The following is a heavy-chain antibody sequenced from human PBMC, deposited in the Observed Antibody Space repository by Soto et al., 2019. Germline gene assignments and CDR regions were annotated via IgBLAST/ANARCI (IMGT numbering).Heavy chain of an antibody. CDR1: GGSISSGGYS. D-gene: IGHD6-19*01. V-gene: IGHV4-30-2*01. J-gene: IGHJ4*02. CDR3: ARGGAVAGTPLGY. Sequence: SLTCAVSGGSISSGGYSWNWIRQPPGKGLEWIGYIYHSGSTYYNPSLKSRVTISVDRSKNQFSLRLSSVTAADTAVYYCARGGAVAGTPLGYWGQGTLVTVSS. CDR2: IYHSGST.